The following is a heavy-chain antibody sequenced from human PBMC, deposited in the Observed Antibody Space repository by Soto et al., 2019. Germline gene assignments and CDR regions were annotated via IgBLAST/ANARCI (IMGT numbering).Heavy chain of an antibody. CDR3: ARVDPIQPYCGGDCYSSYFHH. J-gene: IGHJ1*01. CDR1: GGSFSDYY. CDR2: ISHSGST. Sequence: PSETLSLTCAVYGGSFSDYYWSWIRQPPGKGLEWIGYISHSGSTNYNPSLKSRVTISVDTSKNQFSLKLSSVTAADTAVYYCARVDPIQPYCGGDCYSSYFHHWGQGTLVTVSS. V-gene: IGHV4-34*01. D-gene: IGHD2-21*02.